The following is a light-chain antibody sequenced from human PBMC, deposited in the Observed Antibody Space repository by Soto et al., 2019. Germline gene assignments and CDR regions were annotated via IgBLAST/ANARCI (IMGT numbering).Light chain of an antibody. CDR3: CSYAGSSTVV. V-gene: IGLV2-23*03. J-gene: IGLJ1*01. CDR2: EGS. CDR1: SSDVGSYNV. Sequence: QSALTQPASVSGSPGQSITISCTGTSSDVGSYNVVSWYQQLPGKAPKLMIYEGSKRPSGVSNRFSASKSGNTASLTISGLQAEDEADYYCCSYAGSSTVVFGTGTKLTVL.